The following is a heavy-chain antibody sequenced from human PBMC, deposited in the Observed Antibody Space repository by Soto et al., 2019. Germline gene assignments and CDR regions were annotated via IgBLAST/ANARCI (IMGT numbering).Heavy chain of an antibody. CDR1: GGSISSYY. CDR3: ARAGWFGELFSAFDI. Sequence: SETLSLTCTVFGGSISSYYWSWIRQPPGKGLEWIGYIYYSGSTNYNPSLKSRVTISVDTSKNQFSLKLSSVTAADTAVYYCARAGWFGELFSAFDIWGQGTMVTVSS. J-gene: IGHJ3*02. CDR2: IYYSGST. D-gene: IGHD3-10*01. V-gene: IGHV4-59*01.